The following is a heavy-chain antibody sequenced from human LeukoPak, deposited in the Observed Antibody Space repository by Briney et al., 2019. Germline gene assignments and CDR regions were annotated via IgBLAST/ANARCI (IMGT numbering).Heavy chain of an antibody. V-gene: IGHV4-59*01. CDR1: GGSISSYY. CDR2: IYYSGST. J-gene: IGHJ5*02. Sequence: SETLSLTCTVSGGSISSYYWSWIRQPPGKGLEWIGYIYYSGSTNYNPSLKSRVTISVDTSKNQFSLKLSSVTAADTAVYYCARTVLRYFDWFGWFDPWGQGTLVTVSS. CDR3: ARTVLRYFDWFGWFDP. D-gene: IGHD3-9*01.